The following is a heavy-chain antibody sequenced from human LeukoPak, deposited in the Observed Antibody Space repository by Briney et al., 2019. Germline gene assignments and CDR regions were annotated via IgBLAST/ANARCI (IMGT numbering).Heavy chain of an antibody. V-gene: IGHV4-39*07. CDR2: IYYSGST. CDR1: GGSISSSSYY. D-gene: IGHD3-10*01. J-gene: IGHJ3*02. CDR3: ARCITMVRGVDAFDI. Sequence: SETLSLTCTVSGGSISSSSYYWGWIRQPPGKGLEWLGSIYYSGSTYYNPSLKSRVTISVDTSKNQFSLKLSSVTAADTAVYYCARCITMVRGVDAFDIWGQGTMVTVSS.